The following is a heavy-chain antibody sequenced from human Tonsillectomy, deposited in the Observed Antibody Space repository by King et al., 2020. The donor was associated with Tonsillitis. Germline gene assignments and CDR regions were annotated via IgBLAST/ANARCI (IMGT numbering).Heavy chain of an antibody. V-gene: IGHV4-31*03. Sequence: QLQLQESGPGLVKPSQTLSLTCTVSGGSISSGNYYWSWIRQHPGKGLEWIGYIYYSGSTYYNPSLKSRITISVDTSKNQFALKLSSVTAADTAVYYCASSLGVAAAPYYYGVDVWGQGTTVTVSS. CDR3: ASSLGVAAAPYYYGVDV. D-gene: IGHD6-13*01. CDR1: GGSISSGNYY. J-gene: IGHJ6*02. CDR2: IYYSGST.